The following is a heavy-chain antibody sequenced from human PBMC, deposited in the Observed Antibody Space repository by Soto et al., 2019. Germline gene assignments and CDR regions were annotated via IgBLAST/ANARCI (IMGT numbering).Heavy chain of an antibody. Sequence: PGESLRICYKGSWDNFTNYWVGWVRKMPGKGLELMGIIYPGDSDTRYSPSFQGQVTISADKSISTAFLQWSSLKASDTAIYYCARPFDTSNWYDYWGQGTLVTVSS. V-gene: IGHV5-51*01. D-gene: IGHD2-2*01. CDR3: ARPFDTSNWYDY. CDR1: WDNFTNYW. CDR2: IYPGDSDT. J-gene: IGHJ5*01.